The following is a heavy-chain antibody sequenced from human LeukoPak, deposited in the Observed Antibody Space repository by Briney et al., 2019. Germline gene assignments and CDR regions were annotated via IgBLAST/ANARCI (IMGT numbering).Heavy chain of an antibody. J-gene: IGHJ4*02. Sequence: GGSLRLSCAASGFTFSGYAMHWVRQAPGKGLEWVANIKQDGSEKYYVDSVKGRFTISRDNAKNSLYLQMNSLRAEDTAVYYCARARVLNSGSEDYWGQGTLVTVSS. CDR1: GFTFSGYA. CDR3: ARARVLNSGSEDY. CDR2: IKQDGSEK. V-gene: IGHV3-7*01. D-gene: IGHD1-26*01.